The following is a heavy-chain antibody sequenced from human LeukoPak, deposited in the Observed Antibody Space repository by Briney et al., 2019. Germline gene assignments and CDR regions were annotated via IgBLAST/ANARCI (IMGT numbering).Heavy chain of an antibody. Sequence: PGGSLRLSCATSGFTFSSYAMSWVRQAPGKGLEWASGISGSGGSTYYADSVKGRFTISRDSSENTVFLQMNSLRGEDTAVYYCAKDRARTTVTGKEDYWGQGTLVTVSS. CDR3: AKDRARTTVTGKEDY. V-gene: IGHV3-23*01. D-gene: IGHD4-17*01. J-gene: IGHJ4*02. CDR1: GFTFSSYA. CDR2: ISGSGGST.